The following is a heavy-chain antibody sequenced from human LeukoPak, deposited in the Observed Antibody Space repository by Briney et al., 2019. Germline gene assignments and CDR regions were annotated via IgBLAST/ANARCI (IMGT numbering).Heavy chain of an antibody. CDR3: ARDMHYYYYYMDV. CDR2: IYTSGST. V-gene: IGHV4-61*02. CDR1: GGSISSGSYY. D-gene: IGHD2-2*01. Sequence: PSQTLSLTWTVSGGSISSGSYYWSWIRQPAGKGLEWIGRIYTSGSTNYNPSLKSRVTISVGTSKNQFSLKLSSVTAADTAVYYCARDMHYYYYYMDVWGKGTTVTVSS. J-gene: IGHJ6*03.